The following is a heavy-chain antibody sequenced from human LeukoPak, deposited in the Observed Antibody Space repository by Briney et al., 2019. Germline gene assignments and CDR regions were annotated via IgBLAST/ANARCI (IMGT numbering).Heavy chain of an antibody. Sequence: SETLSLTCAVSGDSVSGSFWWSWVRQPPHKGLEWIGEIHHSGSSNYNPSLESRVIISLDGSKNLLSLELSSVTAADTAVYYCARARRQWLVGANIRGDNPPYYYDYWGQGILVTVSS. J-gene: IGHJ4*02. D-gene: IGHD6-19*01. CDR2: IHHSGSS. V-gene: IGHV4-4*02. CDR3: ARARRQWLVGANIRGDNPPYYYDY. CDR1: GDSVSGSFW.